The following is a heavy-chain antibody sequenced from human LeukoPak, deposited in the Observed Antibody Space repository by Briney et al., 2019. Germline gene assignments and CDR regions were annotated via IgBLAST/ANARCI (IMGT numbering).Heavy chain of an antibody. D-gene: IGHD3-3*01. CDR3: AKESTIFGSALDY. J-gene: IGHJ4*02. CDR1: EFTFSSYV. Sequence: GGSLRLSCAASEFTFSSYVMAWVRQAPGKGLEWVSTITPGGGTYYADSVKGRFTISRDNSKNTLYLQMNSLRAEDTAVYYCAKESTIFGSALDYWGQGTLVTVSS. V-gene: IGHV3-23*01. CDR2: ITPGGGT.